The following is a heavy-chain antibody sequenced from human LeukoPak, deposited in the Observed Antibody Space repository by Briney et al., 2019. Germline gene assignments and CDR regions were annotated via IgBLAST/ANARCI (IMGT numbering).Heavy chain of an antibody. CDR1: GYTFTGYY. J-gene: IGHJ4*02. V-gene: IGHV1-2*02. Sequence: ASVKASCTASGYTFTGYYMHWVRQAPGQGLEWMGWINPNSGGTNYAQKFQGRVTMTRDTSISTAYMELSRLRSDDTAVYYCASEAVYSSGWTFDYWGQGTLVTVSS. D-gene: IGHD6-19*01. CDR3: ASEAVYSSGWTFDY. CDR2: INPNSGGT.